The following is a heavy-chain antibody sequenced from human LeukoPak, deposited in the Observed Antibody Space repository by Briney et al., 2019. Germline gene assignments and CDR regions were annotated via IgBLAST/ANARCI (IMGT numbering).Heavy chain of an antibody. V-gene: IGHV4-39*07. Sequence: SETLSLTCTVSGGSISSSSYYWGWIRQPPGKGLEWIGSIYHSGSTYYNPSLKSRVTISVDTSKNQFSLKLSSVTAADTAVYYCARDGRYDSSGYSCFDYWGQGTLVTVSS. D-gene: IGHD3-22*01. J-gene: IGHJ4*02. CDR2: IYHSGST. CDR3: ARDGRYDSSGYSCFDY. CDR1: GGSISSSSYY.